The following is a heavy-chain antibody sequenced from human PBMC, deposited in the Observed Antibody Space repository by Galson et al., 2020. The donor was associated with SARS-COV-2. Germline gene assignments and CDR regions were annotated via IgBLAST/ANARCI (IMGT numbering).Heavy chain of an antibody. CDR1: GGSFSTYA. J-gene: IGHJ4*02. CDR3: ARENKERYYFDRSGFYPHDY. V-gene: IGHV1-69*06. D-gene: IGHD3-22*01. CDR2: IVPLFGTP. Sequence: ASVKVSCKASGGSFSTYAISWVRQAPGQGLEWMGRIVPLFGTPNFAQKFQGRVTLTADKSTSTVYMELSSLRSEDTAVYYCARENKERYYFDRSGFYPHDYWGQGTLVSVSA.